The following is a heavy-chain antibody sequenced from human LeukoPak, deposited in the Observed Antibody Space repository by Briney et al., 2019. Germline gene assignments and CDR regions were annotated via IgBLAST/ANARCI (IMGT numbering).Heavy chain of an antibody. CDR1: GVTFSYYW. J-gene: IGHJ4*02. Sequence: GSLRLSCAASGVTFSYYWMHWVRQAPGKGLVWVSRIGSDGSSRSHAGSVKGRFTISRDNATNTLYLQMNSLRAEDTAVYYCVREGGYDPFENWGQGTLVTVS. V-gene: IGHV3-74*01. D-gene: IGHD5-12*01. CDR2: IGSDGSSR. CDR3: VREGGYDPFEN.